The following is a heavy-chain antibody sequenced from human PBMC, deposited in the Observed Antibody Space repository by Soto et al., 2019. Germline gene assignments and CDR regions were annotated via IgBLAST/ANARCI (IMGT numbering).Heavy chain of an antibody. CDR1: GFPVSSKY. V-gene: IGHV3-66*01. CDR2: IYSGGST. J-gene: IGHJ6*03. CDR3: ARELVATSEYYYYYYMDV. D-gene: IGHD5-12*01. Sequence: GGSMRLSCAASGFPVSSKYMSWVRQTPGKGLEWVSVIYSGGSTYYADSVKGRFTISRDNSKNTLYLQMNSLRAEDTAVYYCARELVATSEYYYYYYMDVWGKGTTVTVSS.